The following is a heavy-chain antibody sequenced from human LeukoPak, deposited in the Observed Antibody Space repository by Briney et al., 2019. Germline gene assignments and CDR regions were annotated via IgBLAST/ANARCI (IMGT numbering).Heavy chain of an antibody. Sequence: GESLKISCKGSGYSFTSYWIGWVRQMPGKGLEWMGIIYPGDSDTRYSPSFQGQVTISDDKSISIAYLQWSSLKASDTAMYYCARIFWSSSLPYFDYWGQGTLVTVSS. D-gene: IGHD3-3*01. V-gene: IGHV5-51*01. CDR3: ARIFWSSSLPYFDY. CDR1: GYSFTSYW. J-gene: IGHJ4*02. CDR2: IYPGDSDT.